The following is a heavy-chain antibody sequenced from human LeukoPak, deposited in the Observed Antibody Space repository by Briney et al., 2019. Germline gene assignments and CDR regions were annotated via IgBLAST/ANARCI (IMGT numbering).Heavy chain of an antibody. Sequence: PSETLSLTCTVSGGSVSSSSYYWSWIRQPPGKGLEWIGYIYYSGSANYDTSLKSRVTISVDTFTTEFSLKLSSVTAADTAVYYCARDRTEYYGSGRYYYYGMDVWGKGTTVTVSS. CDR2: IYYSGSA. CDR3: ARDRTEYYGSGRYYYYGMDV. D-gene: IGHD3-10*01. V-gene: IGHV4-61*01. CDR1: GGSVSSSSYY. J-gene: IGHJ6*04.